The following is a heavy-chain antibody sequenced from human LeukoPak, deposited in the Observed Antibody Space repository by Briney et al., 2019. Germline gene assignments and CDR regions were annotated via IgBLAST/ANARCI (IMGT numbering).Heavy chain of an antibody. D-gene: IGHD3-10*01. CDR3: ARVTKDYYYGSGSYYSRYFDY. CDR2: ISSSSSYI. V-gene: IGHV3-21*01. CDR1: GFTFSSYS. Sequence: GGSLRLSCAASGFTFSSYSMTWVRQAPGKGLEWVSSISSSSSYIYYADSVKGRFTISRDNAKNSLYLQMNSLRAEDTAVYYCARVTKDYYYGSGSYYSRYFDYWGQGTLVTVSS. J-gene: IGHJ4*02.